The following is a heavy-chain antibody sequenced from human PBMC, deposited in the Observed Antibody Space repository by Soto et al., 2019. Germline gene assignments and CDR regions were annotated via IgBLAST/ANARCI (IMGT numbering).Heavy chain of an antibody. D-gene: IGHD3-3*01. J-gene: IGHJ5*02. V-gene: IGHV4-61*01. Sequence: SETLSLTCTVSGGFVSSGSYFWSWIRQPPGKEMEFIAYVYYTGTTKYSPSLKSRASISLDTSKNQFSLNLSSVTTADTAIYYCARMRFGEVPYGFDPRGRGIRVTVS. CDR3: ARMRFGEVPYGFDP. CDR2: VYYTGTT. CDR1: GGFVSSGSYF.